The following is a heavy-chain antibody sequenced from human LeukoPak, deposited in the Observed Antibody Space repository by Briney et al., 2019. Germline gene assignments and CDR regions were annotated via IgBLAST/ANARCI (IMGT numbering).Heavy chain of an antibody. CDR3: ARVQGLDFRWYFDL. V-gene: IGHV3-13*01. CDR2: IGTAGDT. CDR1: GFTFSSYD. J-gene: IGHJ2*01. Sequence: GGSLRLSCAASGFTFSSYDLHWVRQATGKGLEWVSAIGTAGDTYYPGSVKGRFTISRENAKNSLYLQMNSLRAGDTAVYYCARVQGLDFRWYFDLWGRGTLVTVSS.